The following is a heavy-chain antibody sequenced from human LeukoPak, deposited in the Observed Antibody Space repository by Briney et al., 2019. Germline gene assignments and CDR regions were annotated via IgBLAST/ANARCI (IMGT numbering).Heavy chain of an antibody. CDR2: INANSGGT. CDR3: ARAVRNREHAGFDY. J-gene: IGHJ4*02. Sequence: ASVKVSCKASGYTFTGYYMHWVRRAPGKGLEGMGWINANSGGTNYAQKFQGRVTMTRATSISTAYMELSRLRSDDTAVYYCARAVRNREHAGFDYWGQGTLVTVSS. CDR1: GYTFTGYY. V-gene: IGHV1-2*02. D-gene: IGHD1-26*01.